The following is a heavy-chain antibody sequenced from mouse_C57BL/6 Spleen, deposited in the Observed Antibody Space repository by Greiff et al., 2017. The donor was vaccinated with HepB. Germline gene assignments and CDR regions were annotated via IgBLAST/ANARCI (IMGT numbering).Heavy chain of an antibody. D-gene: IGHD3-3*01. Sequence: QVQLQQPGAELVMPGASVKLSCKASGYTFTSYWMHWVKQRPGQGLEWIGEIDPSDSYTNYNQKFKGKSTLTVDKSSSTAYMLLSSLTSEESAVYYCARRARDYYAMDYWGQGTSGTVSS. CDR3: ARRARDYYAMDY. V-gene: IGHV1-69*01. CDR1: GYTFTSYW. CDR2: IDPSDSYT. J-gene: IGHJ4*01.